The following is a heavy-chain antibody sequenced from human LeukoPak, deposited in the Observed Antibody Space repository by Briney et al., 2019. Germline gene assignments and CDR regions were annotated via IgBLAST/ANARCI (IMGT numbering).Heavy chain of an antibody. CDR2: VYSSGST. CDR1: GGSISNYY. V-gene: IGHV4-4*09. D-gene: IGHD1-1*01. CDR3: ARLEYYYYMDV. J-gene: IGHJ6*03. Sequence: SETLSLTCTVSGGSISNYYWSWIRQPPGQGLEWIGYVYSSGSTNYNPSLKSRVTMSVDTSKNQFSLNLSSVTAADTAVYYCARLEYYYYMDVWGQGTTVTVSS.